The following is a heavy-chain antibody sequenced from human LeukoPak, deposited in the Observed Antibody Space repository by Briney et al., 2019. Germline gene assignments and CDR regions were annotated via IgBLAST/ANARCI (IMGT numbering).Heavy chain of an antibody. D-gene: IGHD6-19*01. CDR1: GYTFTSYY. V-gene: IGHV1-46*01. Sequence: ASVKVSCKASGYTFTSYYVHWVRQAPGQGLEWMGIINPSGGSTSYAQKFQGRVTVTRDMSTSTVYMELSSLRSEDTAVYFCARDRAVAGTNFFDYWGQGTLVTVSS. CDR2: INPSGGST. CDR3: ARDRAVAGTNFFDY. J-gene: IGHJ4*02.